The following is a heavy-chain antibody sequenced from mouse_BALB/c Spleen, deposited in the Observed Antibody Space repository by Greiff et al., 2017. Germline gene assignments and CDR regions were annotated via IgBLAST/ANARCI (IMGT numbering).Heavy chain of an antibody. Sequence: QVQLQQSGAELVRPGSSVKISCKASGYAFSSYWMNWVKQRPGQGLEWIGQIYPGDGDTNYNGKFKGKATLTADKSSSTAYMQLSSLTSEDSAVYFCARLGGSSYWFAYWGQGTLVTVSA. CDR1: GYAFSSYW. D-gene: IGHD1-1*01. V-gene: IGHV1-80*01. CDR2: IYPGDGDT. CDR3: ARLGGSSYWFAY. J-gene: IGHJ3*01.